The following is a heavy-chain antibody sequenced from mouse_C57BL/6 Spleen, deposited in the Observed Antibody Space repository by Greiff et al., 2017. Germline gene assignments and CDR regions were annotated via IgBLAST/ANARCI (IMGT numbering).Heavy chain of an antibody. CDR2: INPGSGGT. V-gene: IGHV1-54*01. J-gene: IGHJ3*01. CDR3: AREVYYGGSSFAD. CDR1: GYAFTNYL. Sequence: QVQLQQSGAELVRPGTSVKVSCKASGYAFTNYLIEWVKQRPGQGLEWIGVINPGSGGTNYNEKFKGKATLTADKSSSTAYMQLSSLTSEDSAVYFCAREVYYGGSSFADWGQGTLVTVSA. D-gene: IGHD1-1*01.